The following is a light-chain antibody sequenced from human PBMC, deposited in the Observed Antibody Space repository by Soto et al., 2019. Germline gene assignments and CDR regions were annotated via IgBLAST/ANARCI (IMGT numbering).Light chain of an antibody. CDR2: EVS. V-gene: IGLV2-8*01. Sequence: QSALTQPPSASGSPGQSVTISCTGTSSDVGAYNYLSWYQQHPGKAPKLMIYEVSKRPSGVPDRFSGSKSGNTASLTVSGHQADDEADYYCSSYAGSNNYVFGTGTKLTVL. J-gene: IGLJ1*01. CDR1: SSDVGAYNY. CDR3: SSYAGSNNYV.